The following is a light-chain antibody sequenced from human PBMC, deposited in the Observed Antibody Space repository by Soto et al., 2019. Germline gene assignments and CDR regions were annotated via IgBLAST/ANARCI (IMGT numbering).Light chain of an antibody. Sequence: DLQLTQSPTSLSASVGDRVTITCRASQSISTYLNWYQQKPGTAPRLLIYAASSLRRGVPSRFSGSGSGADFTLTISSLQPEDFATYFCQQSSRPVTCGQGTRLDIK. CDR2: AAS. CDR3: QQSSRPVT. J-gene: IGKJ2*01. V-gene: IGKV1-39*01. CDR1: QSISTY.